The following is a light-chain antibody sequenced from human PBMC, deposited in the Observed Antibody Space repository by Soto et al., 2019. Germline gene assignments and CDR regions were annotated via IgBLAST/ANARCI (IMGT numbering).Light chain of an antibody. CDR2: DVS. Sequence: EIVLTQSPDTLSLSPGERATLSCSSSQSVGTSLAWYHQKPGQAPSLLISDVSNRATGIPARFSGSGSRTDFTLTISSLEPDDFAVDYCHQHSNCHLTFGGGTKVEIK. V-gene: IGKV3-11*01. CDR3: HQHSNCHLT. J-gene: IGKJ4*01. CDR1: QSVGTS.